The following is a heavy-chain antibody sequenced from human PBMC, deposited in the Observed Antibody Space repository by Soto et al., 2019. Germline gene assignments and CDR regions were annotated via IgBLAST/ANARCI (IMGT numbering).Heavy chain of an antibody. D-gene: IGHD1-7*01. V-gene: IGHV3-48*02. Sequence: GGSLRLSCAASGFTFSSYSMNWVRQAPGKGLEWVSYISSSSSTIYYADSVEGRFTISRDNAKNSLYLQMNSLRDEDTAVYYCARDGASRRLDHNWNYVANYYYYGMDVWGQGTTVTVSS. CDR3: ARDGASRRLDHNWNYVANYYYYGMDV. CDR1: GFTFSSYS. J-gene: IGHJ6*02. CDR2: ISSSSSTI.